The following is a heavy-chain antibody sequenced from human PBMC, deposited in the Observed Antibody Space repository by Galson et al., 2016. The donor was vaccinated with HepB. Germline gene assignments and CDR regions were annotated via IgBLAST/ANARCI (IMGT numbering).Heavy chain of an antibody. V-gene: IGHV1-69*13. J-gene: IGHJ6*02. CDR2: IIPIFGTA. CDR1: GGTFSNYA. D-gene: IGHD3-22*01. CDR3: ASRAGDYYDNSGYYYYYNYGMDV. Sequence: SVKVSCKASGGTFSNYAISWVRQAPGQGLEWMGGIIPIFGTANYAQNFQGRVTITADESTSTAYMELSSLRSEDTAVYYCASRAGDYYDNSGYYYYYNYGMDVWAKGPRSPSP.